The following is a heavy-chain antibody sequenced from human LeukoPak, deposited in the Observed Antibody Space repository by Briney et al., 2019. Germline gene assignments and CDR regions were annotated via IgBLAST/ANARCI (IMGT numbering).Heavy chain of an antibody. CDR2: VYYSGNT. CDR3: ARITYYYDSSGYYPLLIGYYYYMDV. V-gene: IGHV4-39*07. J-gene: IGHJ6*03. CDR1: GGSISSDTYY. Sequence: SETLSLTCTVSGGSISSDTYYWGWIRQPPGKGLEWIGSVYYSGNTYYNPSLKSRVTISVDTPKNQFSLKLSSVTAADTAVYYCARITYYYDSSGYYPLLIGYYYYMDVWGKGTTVTVSS. D-gene: IGHD3-22*01.